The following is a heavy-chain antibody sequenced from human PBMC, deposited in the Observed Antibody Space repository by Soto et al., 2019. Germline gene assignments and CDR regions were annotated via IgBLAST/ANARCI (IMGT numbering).Heavy chain of an antibody. CDR1: GGSISSGGYS. V-gene: IGHV4-30-2*01. CDR3: ARGGVDYYDSSGYYLYFDY. J-gene: IGHJ4*02. D-gene: IGHD3-22*01. CDR2: IYHSGST. Sequence: SETLSLTCAVSGGSISSGGYSWSWIRQPPGKGLEWIGYIYHSGSTYYNPSLKSRVTISVDRSKNQFSLKLSSVTAADTAVYYCARGGVDYYDSSGYYLYFDYWGQGIQVTVSS.